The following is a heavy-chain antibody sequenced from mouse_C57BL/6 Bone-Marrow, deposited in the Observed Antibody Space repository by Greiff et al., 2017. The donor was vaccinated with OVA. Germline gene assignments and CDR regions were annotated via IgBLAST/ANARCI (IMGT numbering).Heavy chain of an antibody. CDR2: IYPRSGNT. V-gene: IGHV1-81*01. J-gene: IGHJ2*01. CDR3: ARETDYGSSFHFDY. CDR1: GYTFTSYG. D-gene: IGHD1-1*01. Sequence: VQLQQSGAELARPGASVKLSCKASGYTFTSYGISWVKQRPGQGLEWIGEIYPRSGNTYYNEKFKGKATLTADKSSSTAYMELRSLTSEDSAVYFGARETDYGSSFHFDYWGQGTTLTVSS.